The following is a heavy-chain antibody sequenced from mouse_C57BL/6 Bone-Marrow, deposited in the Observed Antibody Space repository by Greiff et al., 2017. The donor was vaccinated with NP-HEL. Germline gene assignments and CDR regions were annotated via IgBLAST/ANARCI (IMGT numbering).Heavy chain of an antibody. D-gene: IGHD2-12*01. Sequence: QVQLKESGAELVKPGASVKLSCKASGYTFTEYTIHWVKQRSGQGLEWIGWFYPGSGSIKYNEKFKDKATLTADKSSSTVYMELRRLTSEDSAVYFCARHEERSYYSYYFDYWGQGTTLSVSS. V-gene: IGHV1-62-2*01. CDR3: ARHEERSYYSYYFDY. CDR1: GYTFTEYT. CDR2: FYPGSGSI. J-gene: IGHJ2*01.